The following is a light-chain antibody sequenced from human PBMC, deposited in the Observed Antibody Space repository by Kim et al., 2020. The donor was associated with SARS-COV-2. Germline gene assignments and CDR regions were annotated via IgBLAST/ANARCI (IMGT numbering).Light chain of an antibody. CDR3: QQYKIWPIYT. CDR1: QSVGSY. Sequence: VSPRAAASLACRASQSVGSYLAWYQQKPGQAPRLLSYGASTRATDVPARFSGSGSGTEFTLTISSLQSEDFALYYCQQYKIWPIYTFGQGTKLEI. J-gene: IGKJ2*01. CDR2: GAS. V-gene: IGKV3-15*01.